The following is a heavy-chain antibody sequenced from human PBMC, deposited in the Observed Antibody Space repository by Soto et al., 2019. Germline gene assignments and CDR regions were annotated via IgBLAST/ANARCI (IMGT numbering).Heavy chain of an antibody. D-gene: IGHD3-10*01. Sequence: SETLSLTCSVSGGSISSGGYYWSWIRQHPGKGPEWIGYIYYSGSTYYNPSLKSRVTISVDTSKNQFSLKMSCVTAADTAVYYCARGGSYGSGSFHSSSDYWGQRTLVTVSS. CDR3: ARGGSYGSGSFHSSSDY. CDR2: IYYSGST. V-gene: IGHV4-31*03. CDR1: GGSISSGGYY. J-gene: IGHJ4*02.